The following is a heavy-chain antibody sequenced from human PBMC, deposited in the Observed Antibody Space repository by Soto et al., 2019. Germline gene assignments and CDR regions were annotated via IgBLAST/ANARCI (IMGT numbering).Heavy chain of an antibody. CDR2: ISWSSGCV. D-gene: IGHD6-19*01. Sequence: EVQLVESGGGLVQPGRSLRLSCVASGFTFDSYAMHWVRQAPGKGLEWVSGISWSSGCVGYGDSVRGRFTISRDNAQNSLYLEMNSLRVEDTAFYYCVKDIHEQWLVSHFEYWGQGALVTVSS. V-gene: IGHV3-9*01. CDR1: GFTFDSYA. CDR3: VKDIHEQWLVSHFEY. J-gene: IGHJ4*02.